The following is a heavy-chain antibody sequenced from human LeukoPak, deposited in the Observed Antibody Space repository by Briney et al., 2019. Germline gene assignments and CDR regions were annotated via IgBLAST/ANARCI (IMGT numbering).Heavy chain of an antibody. V-gene: IGHV3-9*03. CDR3: AKDTDYGGNSGAFDI. CDR1: GFTFDDYA. Sequence: GGSLRLSCAASGFTFDDYAMHWVRQAPGKGLEWVSGISWNSGSIGYADSVKGRFTISRDNAKNSLYLQMNSLRAEDMALYYCAKDTDYGGNSGAFDIWDQGTMVTVSS. D-gene: IGHD4-23*01. J-gene: IGHJ3*02. CDR2: ISWNSGSI.